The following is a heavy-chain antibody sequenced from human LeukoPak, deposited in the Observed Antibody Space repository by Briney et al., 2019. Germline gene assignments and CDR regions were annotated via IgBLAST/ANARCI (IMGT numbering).Heavy chain of an antibody. Sequence: GGSLRLSCAASGFTFSSYAMSWVRQAPGKGLEWVPAISGSGGSTYYADSVKGRFTISRDNSKNTLYLQMNSLRAEDTAVYYCAKDRGLGYSYGYYFDYWGQGTLVTVSS. D-gene: IGHD5-18*01. V-gene: IGHV3-23*01. CDR2: ISGSGGST. J-gene: IGHJ4*02. CDR1: GFTFSSYA. CDR3: AKDRGLGYSYGYYFDY.